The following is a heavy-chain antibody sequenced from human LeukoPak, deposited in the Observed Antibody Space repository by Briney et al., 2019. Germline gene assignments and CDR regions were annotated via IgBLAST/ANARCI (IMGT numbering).Heavy chain of an antibody. Sequence: SQTLSLTCTVSGGSISGGGYYWSWIRQHPGKGLEWIGYIYYSGSTYYNPSLKSRVTIPVDTSKNQFSLKLSSVTAADTAVYYCAREVDTAMVSWGQGTLVTVSS. CDR2: IYYSGST. D-gene: IGHD5-18*01. CDR3: AREVDTAMVS. V-gene: IGHV4-31*03. CDR1: GGSISGGGYY. J-gene: IGHJ5*02.